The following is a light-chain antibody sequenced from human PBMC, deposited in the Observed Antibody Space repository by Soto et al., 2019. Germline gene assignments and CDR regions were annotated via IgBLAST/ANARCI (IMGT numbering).Light chain of an antibody. CDR2: EVS. CDR3: SSYTTSSPL. CDR1: SSDVGGYNY. J-gene: IGLJ2*01. V-gene: IGLV2-14*01. Sequence: QSVLTQPASVSGSPGQSITISCTGTSSDVGGYNYVSWYQQHPGKAPKLMVYEVSNRPSGVSNRFSGSKSGNTASLTISGLQAEDVADYYCSSYTTSSPLFGGGTKLTVL.